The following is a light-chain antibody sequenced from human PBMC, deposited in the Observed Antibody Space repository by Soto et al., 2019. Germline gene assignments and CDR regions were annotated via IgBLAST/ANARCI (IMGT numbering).Light chain of an antibody. J-gene: IGKJ1*01. V-gene: IGKV3-20*01. CDR1: QSVSSSY. CDR3: QQYGSSPWG. Sequence: EIVLTHSPGTLSLSPWEIATLSCRASQSVSSSYLAWYQQKPGQAPRLLIYGASSRATGIPDRFSGSGSGTDFTLTISRLEPEDIAVYYCQQYGSSPWGFGQGTKVDIK. CDR2: GAS.